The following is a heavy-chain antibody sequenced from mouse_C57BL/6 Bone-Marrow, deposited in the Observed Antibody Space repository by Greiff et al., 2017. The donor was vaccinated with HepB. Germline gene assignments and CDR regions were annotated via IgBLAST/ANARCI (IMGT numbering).Heavy chain of an antibody. J-gene: IGHJ4*01. CDR3: ARDPIYYYGSSYAMDY. V-gene: IGHV5-4*01. D-gene: IGHD1-1*01. CDR1: GFTFSSYA. Sequence: EVMLVESGGGLVKPGGSLKLSCAASGFTFSSYAMSWVRQTPEKRLEWVATISDGGSYTYYPDNVKGRFTMSRDNAKNNLYLQMSHLKSEDTAMYYCARDPIYYYGSSYAMDYWGQGTSVTVSS. CDR2: ISDGGSYT.